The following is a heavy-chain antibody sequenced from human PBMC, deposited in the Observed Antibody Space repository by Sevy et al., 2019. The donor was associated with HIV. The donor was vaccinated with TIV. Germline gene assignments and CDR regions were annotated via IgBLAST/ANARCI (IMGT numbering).Heavy chain of an antibody. CDR2: YHTSGST. D-gene: IGHD3-22*01. V-gene: IGHV4-61*02. J-gene: IGHJ4*02. CDR1: GASISSGSYF. CDR3: ARSRPSGDNSGYSAYFDY. Sequence: LRLSCTVSGASISSGSYFWTWIRQPAGKGLEWIGRYHTSGSTKYNRSLESRVTMSVDTSKNQFSLKLRSVTAADTALYYCARSRPSGDNSGYSAYFDYWGQGTLVTVSS.